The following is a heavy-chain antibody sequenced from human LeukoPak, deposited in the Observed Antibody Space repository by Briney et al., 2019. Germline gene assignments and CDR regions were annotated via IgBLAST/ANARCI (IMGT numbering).Heavy chain of an antibody. CDR3: ARDLRYDFWSGYDYYYGMDV. CDR1: GFTVSSNY. Sequence: GGSLRLSCAASGFTVSSNYMSWVRQAPGKGLEWVSVIYSGGSTYYADSVKGRFTISRDNSKNTLYLQMNSLRAEDTAVCYCARDLRYDFWSGYDYYYGMDVWGQGTTVTVSS. J-gene: IGHJ6*02. D-gene: IGHD3-3*01. CDR2: IYSGGST. V-gene: IGHV3-53*01.